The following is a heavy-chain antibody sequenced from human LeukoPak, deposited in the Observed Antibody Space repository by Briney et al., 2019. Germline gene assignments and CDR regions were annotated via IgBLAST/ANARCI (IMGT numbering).Heavy chain of an antibody. J-gene: IGHJ4*02. D-gene: IGHD6-19*01. V-gene: IGHV4-34*01. CDR3: ARGAILGIAVAGTNFDY. CDR2: INHSGST. Sequence: SETLSLTCAVYGESFSGYYWSWIRQPPGKGLEWIGEINHSGSTNYKPSRKSRVTISVDTSKNQFSLKLSSVTAADTAVYYCARGAILGIAVAGTNFDYWGQGTLVTVSS. CDR1: GESFSGYY.